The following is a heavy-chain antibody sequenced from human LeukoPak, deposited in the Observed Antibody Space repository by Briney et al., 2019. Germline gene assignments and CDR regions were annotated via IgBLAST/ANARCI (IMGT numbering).Heavy chain of an antibody. CDR3: ARPQTPYSGYDYSTGYDY. CDR1: GYTYTIHA. CDR2: NNSHKGNT. J-gene: IGHJ4*02. D-gene: IGHD5-12*01. Sequence: ASAKVFCKASGYTYTIHAMHGAPHAPGQSLEGRVENNSHKGNTKYSEKFEGRVTITRETSASTAYMELSSLRSEDTAVYYCARPQTPYSGYDYSTGYDYWGQGTMVTVSS. V-gene: IGHV1-3*01.